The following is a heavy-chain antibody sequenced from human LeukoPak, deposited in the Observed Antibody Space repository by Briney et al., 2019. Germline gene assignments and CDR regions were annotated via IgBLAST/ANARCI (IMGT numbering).Heavy chain of an antibody. J-gene: IGHJ4*02. V-gene: IGHV1-2*02. Sequence: ASVKVSCKASGYTFTCYYMHWVRQAPGQGLEWMGWINPNSGGTNYAQKFQGRVTMTRDTSISTAYMELSRLRSDDTAVYYCATSYGSGSYYKSCYWGQGTLVTVSS. CDR3: ATSYGSGSYYKSCY. D-gene: IGHD3-10*01. CDR1: GYTFTCYY. CDR2: INPNSGGT.